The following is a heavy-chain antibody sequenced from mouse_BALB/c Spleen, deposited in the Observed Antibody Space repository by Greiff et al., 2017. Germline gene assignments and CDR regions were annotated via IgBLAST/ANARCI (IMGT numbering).Heavy chain of an antibody. CDR1: GFTFSSYT. D-gene: IGHD1-2*01. J-gene: IGHJ4*01. Sequence: EVKVEESGGGLVQPGGSLKLSCAASGFTFSSYTMSWVRQTPEKRLEWVAYISNGGGSTYYPDTVKGRFTISRDNAKNTLYLQMSSLKSEDTAMYYCARLTTATSAMDYWGQGTSVTVSS. CDR2: ISNGGGST. CDR3: ARLTTATSAMDY. V-gene: IGHV5-12-2*01.